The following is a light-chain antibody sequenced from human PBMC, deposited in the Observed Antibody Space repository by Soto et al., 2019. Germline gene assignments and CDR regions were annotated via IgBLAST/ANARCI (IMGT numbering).Light chain of an antibody. Sequence: DIQMTQSPSSVSASVGDRVIITCRASQGISNWLAWYQQKPGKAPNLLIFAASTLQRGVPSRFSGSGPGTDFTLTISSLQPEDFATYYCQQADSSPSTFGGGTKVEIK. J-gene: IGKJ4*01. V-gene: IGKV1D-12*01. CDR1: QGISNW. CDR2: AAS. CDR3: QQADSSPST.